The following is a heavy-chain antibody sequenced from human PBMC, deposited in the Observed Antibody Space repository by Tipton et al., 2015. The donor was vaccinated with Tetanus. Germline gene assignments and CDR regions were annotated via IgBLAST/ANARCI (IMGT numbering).Heavy chain of an antibody. Sequence: TLSLTCTVSGDSITSFYWSWIRQPPGKGLEWIGYIFYGGTTNYNPSLKSRVTISLDTSKSQFSLRLTSVTAADTAVYYCARSKLLWFGESLSGFDSWGQGTLVTVSA. CDR2: IFYGGTT. D-gene: IGHD3-10*01. CDR1: GDSITSFY. CDR3: ARSKLLWFGESLSGFDS. J-gene: IGHJ4*02. V-gene: IGHV4-59*01.